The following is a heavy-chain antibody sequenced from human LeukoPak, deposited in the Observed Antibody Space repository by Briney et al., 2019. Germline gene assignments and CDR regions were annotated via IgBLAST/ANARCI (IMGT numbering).Heavy chain of an antibody. Sequence: SETLSLTCTVSGGSISTSNYYWGWIRQPPGEGLEWIGNIFYSGSTYYSPSLKSRVTISVDTSKNQFSLKLSSVTAADTAVYYCARGARFYYDSSGYSGFDYWGQGTLVTVSS. D-gene: IGHD3-22*01. CDR2: IFYSGST. J-gene: IGHJ4*02. CDR1: GGSISTSNYY. CDR3: ARGARFYYDSSGYSGFDY. V-gene: IGHV4-39*07.